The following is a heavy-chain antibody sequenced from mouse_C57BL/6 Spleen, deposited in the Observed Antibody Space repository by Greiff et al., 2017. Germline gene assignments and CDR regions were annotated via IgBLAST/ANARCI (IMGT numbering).Heavy chain of an antibody. CDR3: AREGYDYGDFDY. V-gene: IGHV3-6*01. J-gene: IGHJ2*01. D-gene: IGHD2-4*01. Sequence: EVKLMESGPGLVKPSQSLSLTCSVTGYSITSGYYWNWIRQFPGNKLEWMGYISYDGSNNYNPSLKNRISITRDTSKNQFFLKLNSVTTEDTATYYCAREGYDYGDFDYWGQGTTLTVSS. CDR1: GYSITSGYY. CDR2: ISYDGSN.